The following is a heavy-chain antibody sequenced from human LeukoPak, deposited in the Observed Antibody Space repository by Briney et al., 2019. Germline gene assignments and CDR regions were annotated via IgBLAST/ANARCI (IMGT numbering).Heavy chain of an antibody. D-gene: IGHD3-22*01. CDR3: ARKGSSGYYFDY. J-gene: IGHJ4*02. Sequence: PGGSXXLSXAXXGFTFSSYXMNWVRQAPGKGLEWVSSISSSSSNIYYADSVKGRFTISRDKAKKSLYMQMKSLRAEDTAVYYCARKGSSGYYFDYWGQGTLVTVSS. CDR2: ISSSSSNI. V-gene: IGHV3-21*01. CDR1: GFTFSSYX.